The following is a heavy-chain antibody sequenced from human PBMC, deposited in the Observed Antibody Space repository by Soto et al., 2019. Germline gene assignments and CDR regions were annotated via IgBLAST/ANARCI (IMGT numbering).Heavy chain of an antibody. J-gene: IGHJ4*02. CDR3: ARHYDFWSGTDY. V-gene: IGHV4-39*01. D-gene: IGHD3-3*01. CDR2: IYYSGST. CDR1: GGSISSSSYY. Sequence: SETLSLTCTVSGGSISSSSYYWGWIRQPPGKGLEWIGSIYYSGSTYYNPSLKSRVTISVDTSKNQFSLKLSSVTAADTAVYYCARHYDFWSGTDYWGQGTLVTVSS.